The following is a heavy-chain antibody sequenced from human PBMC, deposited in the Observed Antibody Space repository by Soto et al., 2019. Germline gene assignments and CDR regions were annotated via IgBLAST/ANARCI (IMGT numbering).Heavy chain of an antibody. V-gene: IGHV1-18*01. J-gene: IGHJ3*02. CDR2: ISSYNGNA. CDR3: ARQREGYCSGGSCYPADAFDI. CDR1: GYTLTTYG. D-gene: IGHD2-15*01. Sequence: ASVKVSCKTSGYTLTTYGINWVRQAPGQGLEWMGWISSYNGNANYAQKLQGRVTMTTDTSTSTVYMELRSLRSDDTAIYYCARQREGYCSGGSCYPADAFDIWSQGTMVTVSS.